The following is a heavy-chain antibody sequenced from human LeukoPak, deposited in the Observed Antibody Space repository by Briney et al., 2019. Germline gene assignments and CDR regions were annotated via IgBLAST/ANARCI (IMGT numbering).Heavy chain of an antibody. V-gene: IGHV3-9*01. Sequence: GGSLRLSCAASGFTFDDYAMHWVRHAPGKGLEWVSGIGWNSGGIVYADSVKGRFTIPRDNAKKSLYLQMNSLGAEDTALYYCVKVTAAGFVDHWGQGTLVTVSS. CDR3: VKVTAAGFVDH. D-gene: IGHD6-13*01. CDR1: GFTFDDYA. CDR2: IGWNSGGI. J-gene: IGHJ4*02.